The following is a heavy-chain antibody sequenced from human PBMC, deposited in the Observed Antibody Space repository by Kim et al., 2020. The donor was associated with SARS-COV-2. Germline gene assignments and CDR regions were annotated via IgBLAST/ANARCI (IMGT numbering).Heavy chain of an antibody. J-gene: IGHJ1*01. D-gene: IGHD6-19*01. Sequence: GGSLRLSCAASGFTFNSYAMSWVRQAPGKGLDWVSAIRDSGGSTKYADSVKGRFSISRDNSKNTLYLQMDSLRAEDTAVYYCAKVTSGSSGWFEYFQHWGQGTLVTVSS. CDR1: GFTFNSYA. CDR2: IRDSGGST. V-gene: IGHV3-23*01. CDR3: AKVTSGSSGWFEYFQH.